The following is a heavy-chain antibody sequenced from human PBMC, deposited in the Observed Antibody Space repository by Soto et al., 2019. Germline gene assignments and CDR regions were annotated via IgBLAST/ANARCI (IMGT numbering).Heavy chain of an antibody. CDR2: ISGDGSNK. CDR3: AKDHYSTSSFHGMDV. D-gene: IGHD6-6*01. J-gene: IGHJ6*02. CDR1: GFTFRSYA. V-gene: IGHV3-30*18. Sequence: QVQLVESGGGVVQPGRSLRLSCAASGFTFRSYAMHWVRQAPGKGLEWVAVISGDGSNKHYADSVKGRFIISRDNSKNTLYLQMNSLRAEDSAVYYCAKDHYSTSSFHGMDVWGQGTTVTVSS.